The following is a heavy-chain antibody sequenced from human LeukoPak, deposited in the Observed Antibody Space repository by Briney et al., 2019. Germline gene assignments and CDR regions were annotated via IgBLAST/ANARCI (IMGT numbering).Heavy chain of an antibody. CDR2: IYHSGST. Sequence: AGTLSLTCAVSGGSISSSNWWSGVGEPPGEGLEWLGEIYHSGSTNYNPSLKSRVTVAVDKSKHQFSLQQSSVTAADTDVYYCARLGDSSAYYAFDYWGQATLVTVSS. CDR3: ARLGDSSAYYAFDY. D-gene: IGHD3-22*01. CDR1: GGSISSSNW. V-gene: IGHV4-4*02. J-gene: IGHJ4*02.